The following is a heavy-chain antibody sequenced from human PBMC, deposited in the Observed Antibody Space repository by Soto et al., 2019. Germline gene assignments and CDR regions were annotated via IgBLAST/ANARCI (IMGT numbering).Heavy chain of an antibody. D-gene: IGHD1-26*01. Sequence: SETLSRTCTVSGGSISSGDYFWSWIRQSPGKGLEWIGYIYDSGSSYYNPSLQSRVTMSVDTSKNQFSLKLRSVTAADTAVYYCAREKSYISGPKNFDYWGQGTLVTVSS. J-gene: IGHJ4*02. CDR3: AREKSYISGPKNFDY. V-gene: IGHV4-30-4*01. CDR1: GGSISSGDYF. CDR2: IYDSGSS.